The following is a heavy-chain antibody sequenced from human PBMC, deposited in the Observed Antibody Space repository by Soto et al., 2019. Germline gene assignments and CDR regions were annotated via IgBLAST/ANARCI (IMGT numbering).Heavy chain of an antibody. Sequence: EVQLVESGGGLVQPGGSLKLSCAASGVTFSGSSVHWVRQASGKGLEWVGRIRNKANSYAIAYAASVRGRFTISRDDSKHTAFLQMNSLNTEDTAVYYCISHSPEDMIRTWGQGTLVTVSS. D-gene: IGHD2-15*01. CDR3: ISHSPEDMIRT. V-gene: IGHV3-73*02. CDR2: IRNKANSYAI. J-gene: IGHJ4*02. CDR1: GVTFSGSS.